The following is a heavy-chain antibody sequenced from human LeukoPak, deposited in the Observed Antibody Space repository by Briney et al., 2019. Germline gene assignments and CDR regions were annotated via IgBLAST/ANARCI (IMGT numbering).Heavy chain of an antibody. V-gene: IGHV3-48*04. J-gene: IGHJ5*02. CDR2: VGISSGNT. CDR1: GFTFSDYS. CDR3: ARDHRYALDT. D-gene: IGHD5-12*01. Sequence: GGSLRLSCAASGFTFSDYSMNWVRQAPGKGLEWISYVGISSGNTKYADSVKGRFTISGGSAKNSVFLQMNNLRVEDTAVYYCARDHRYALDTWGQGTLVTVSS.